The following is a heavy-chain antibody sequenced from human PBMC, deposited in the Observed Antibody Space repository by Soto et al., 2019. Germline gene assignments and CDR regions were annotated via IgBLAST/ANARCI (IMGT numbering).Heavy chain of an antibody. V-gene: IGHV3-74*01. D-gene: IGHD3-10*01. CDR3: ARHYASGTYSVDY. J-gene: IGHJ4*02. CDR2: INGDGSST. CDR1: GFTFSNYL. Sequence: EVQLVESGGDLVQPGGSLRLSCAASGFTFSNYLMHWVRQAPGKGLVWVSRINGDGSSTSYANSVTGRFTISRENAKNTVYLQMNSLRDEDTAVYYCARHYASGTYSVDYWGQGTLVTVSS.